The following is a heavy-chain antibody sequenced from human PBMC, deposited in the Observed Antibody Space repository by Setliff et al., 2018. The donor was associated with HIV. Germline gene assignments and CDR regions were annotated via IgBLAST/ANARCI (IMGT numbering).Heavy chain of an antibody. CDR1: GDNFNSHS. CDR2: IVPIFGTP. CDR3: WFGEPVGPFDI. J-gene: IGHJ3*02. Sequence: ASVKVSCKASGDNFNSHSISWVRQAPGQGLEWMGGIVPIFGTPNYAQKFKGRLTITADESTSTVYMELSSLRSEDTAVYFCWFGEPVGPFDIWGQGTRVTVSS. D-gene: IGHD3-10*01. V-gene: IGHV1-69*13.